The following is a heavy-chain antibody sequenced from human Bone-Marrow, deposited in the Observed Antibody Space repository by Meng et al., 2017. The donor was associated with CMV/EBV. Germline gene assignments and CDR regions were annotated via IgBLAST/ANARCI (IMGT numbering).Heavy chain of an antibody. CDR1: GFTFSNYN. CDR2: ISSTSGYI. Sequence: GESLKISCVASGFTFSNYNMNWVRQAPGKGLEWVSSISSTSGYIYYADSLKGRFTISRDNAKNSLYLQMNSLRAEDTAVYYCARLIYYDSWSGYHYGMDVWGQGTTVTVSS. D-gene: IGHD3-3*01. J-gene: IGHJ6*02. V-gene: IGHV3-21*01. CDR3: ARLIYYDSWSGYHYGMDV.